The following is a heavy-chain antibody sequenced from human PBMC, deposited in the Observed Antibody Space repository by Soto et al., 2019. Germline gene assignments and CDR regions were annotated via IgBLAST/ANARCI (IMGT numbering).Heavy chain of an antibody. V-gene: IGHV4-31*03. CDR2: MYYSGST. Sequence: LSLNCTVSGGSISSGGYSWSWIRQHPGKGLEWIGYMYYSGSTSYNPSLKSRVTISVDTSKNQFSLKLSSVTAADTAVHYCARASGERADTALVEGILDYYGFDVWGQGTPVTVSS. CDR1: GGSISSGGYS. CDR3: ARASGERADTALVEGILDYYGFDV. D-gene: IGHD5-18*01. J-gene: IGHJ6*01.